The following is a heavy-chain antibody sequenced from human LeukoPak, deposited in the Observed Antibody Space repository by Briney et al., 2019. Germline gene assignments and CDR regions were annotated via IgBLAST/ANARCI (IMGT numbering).Heavy chain of an antibody. D-gene: IGHD6-19*01. CDR1: GGSISSSSYY. CDR2: IYYSGST. J-gene: IGHJ4*02. Sequence: SETLSLTCTVSGGSISSSSYYWGWIRQPPGKGLEWFGSIYYSGSTYYNPSLKSRVTISVDRSKNQFSLKLSSVTAADTAVYYCARDRGRRSVAVAGSGFDYWGQGTLVTVSS. V-gene: IGHV4-39*07. CDR3: ARDRGRRSVAVAGSGFDY.